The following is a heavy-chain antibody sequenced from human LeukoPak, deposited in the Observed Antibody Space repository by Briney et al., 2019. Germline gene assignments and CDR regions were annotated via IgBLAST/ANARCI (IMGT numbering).Heavy chain of an antibody. J-gene: IGHJ4*02. CDR2: IDWDDDK. Sequence: SGPALVKPTQTLTPTCTFSGFSLTTSGMCVSWIRQPPGKALEWLALIDWDDDKSYSTSLKTRLTISKDTSKNQVVLTMTNMDPVDTATYYCARGSSHGFDYWGQGTLVTVSS. CDR3: ARGSSHGFDY. CDR1: GFSLTTSGMC. V-gene: IGHV2-70*01.